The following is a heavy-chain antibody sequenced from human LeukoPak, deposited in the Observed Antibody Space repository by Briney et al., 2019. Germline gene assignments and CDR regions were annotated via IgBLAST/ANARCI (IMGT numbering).Heavy chain of an antibody. D-gene: IGHD6-19*01. V-gene: IGHV3-15*01. J-gene: IGHJ4*02. CDR1: GFTFSNAW. CDR2: IKSKTDGGTT. CDR3: KVYSSGWYLVY. Sequence: PGGSLRLSCAASGFTFSNAWMSWVRQAPGKGLEWVGRIKSKTDGGTTDYAAPVKGRFTISRDDSKNTLYLQMNSLKTEDTAVYYCKVYSSGWYLVYWGQGTLVTVSS.